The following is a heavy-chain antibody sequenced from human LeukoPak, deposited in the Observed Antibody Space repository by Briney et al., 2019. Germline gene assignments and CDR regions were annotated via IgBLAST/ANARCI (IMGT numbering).Heavy chain of an antibody. CDR2: ITNTGGDT. CDR3: AKDAYGAFYFDY. D-gene: IGHD3-16*01. J-gene: IGHJ4*02. CDR1: GFTVSSNY. V-gene: IGHV3-23*01. Sequence: GSLRLSCAASGFTVSSNYMSWVRQAPGKGLEWVSAITNTGGDTYYADSVKGRFTISRDSSKNTLFLQMNSLRAEDTAVYYCAKDAYGAFYFDYWGQGTVVTVSS.